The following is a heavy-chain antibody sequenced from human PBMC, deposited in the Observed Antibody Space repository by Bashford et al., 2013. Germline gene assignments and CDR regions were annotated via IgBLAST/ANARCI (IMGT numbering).Heavy chain of an antibody. CDR2: INPSGDYT. CDR3: TYSSGCRGLCTFDY. Sequence: WVRQAPGQGLEWMGLINPSGDYTNYAQKLQGRVTITADESTSTAYMELSSLRSEDTAVYYCTYSSGCRGLCTFDYWGQGTLVTVSS. V-gene: IGHV1-46*01. J-gene: IGHJ4*02. D-gene: IGHD6-19*01.